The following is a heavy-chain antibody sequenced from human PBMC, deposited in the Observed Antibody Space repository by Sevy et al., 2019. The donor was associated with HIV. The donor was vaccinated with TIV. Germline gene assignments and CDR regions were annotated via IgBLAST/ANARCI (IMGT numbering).Heavy chain of an antibody. Sequence: GGSLRLSCVASGFTFSRYSMNWVRQAPGKGLEWVSNIGSTGPTIYYADSVKGRFTISRDNAKNSLYLQMNSLREENTAVYYCARPGSGWFEFDSWGQGTLVTVSS. CDR2: IGSTGPTI. CDR1: GFTFSRYS. V-gene: IGHV3-48*02. D-gene: IGHD6-19*01. J-gene: IGHJ4*02. CDR3: ARPGSGWFEFDS.